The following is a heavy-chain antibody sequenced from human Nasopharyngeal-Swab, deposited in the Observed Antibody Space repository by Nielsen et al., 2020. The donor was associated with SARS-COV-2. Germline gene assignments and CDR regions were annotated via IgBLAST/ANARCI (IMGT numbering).Heavy chain of an antibody. V-gene: IGHV3-53*01. CDR2: IYSGGST. Sequence: GGSLRLSCAASGFTVSSNYMSWVRQAPGKGLEWVSVIYSGGSTYYADSVKGRFTISRDNSKNTLYLQMNSLRAEDTAVYYCARGETLDAFVIWGQGTMVTVSS. CDR3: ARGETLDAFVI. J-gene: IGHJ3*02. CDR1: GFTVSSNY.